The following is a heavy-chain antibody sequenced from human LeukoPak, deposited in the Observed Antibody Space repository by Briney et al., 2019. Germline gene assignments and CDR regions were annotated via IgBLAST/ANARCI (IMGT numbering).Heavy chain of an antibody. CDR2: INHSGST. D-gene: IGHD2-2*01. J-gene: IGHJ4*02. V-gene: IGHV4-34*01. Sequence: PSETLSLTCAVYGGSFSGYYWSWIRQPPGKGLEWIGEINHSGSTNYNPSLKSRVTISVDTSKNQFSLKLSSVTAADTAVYYCARGLSCSSTSCYPVWGQGTLVTVPS. CDR1: GGSFSGYY. CDR3: ARGLSCSSTSCYPV.